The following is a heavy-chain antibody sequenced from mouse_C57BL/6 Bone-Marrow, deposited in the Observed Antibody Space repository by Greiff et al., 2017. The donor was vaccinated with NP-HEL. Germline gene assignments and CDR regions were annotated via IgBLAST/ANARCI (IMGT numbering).Heavy chain of an antibody. J-gene: IGHJ1*03. V-gene: IGHV1-52*01. Sequence: QVQLQQPGAELVRPGSSVKLSCKASGYTFTSYWMHWVKQRPIQGLEWIGNIDPSDSETHYNQKFKDKATLTVDKSYSTAYMQLSSLTSEDSAVYYGAGYYYGIIWYFDVWGTGTTVTVSS. CDR3: AGYYYGIIWYFDV. D-gene: IGHD1-1*01. CDR2: IDPSDSET. CDR1: GYTFTSYW.